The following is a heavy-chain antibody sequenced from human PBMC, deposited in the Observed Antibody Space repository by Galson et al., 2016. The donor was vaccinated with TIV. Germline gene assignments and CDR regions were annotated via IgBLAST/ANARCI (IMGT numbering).Heavy chain of an antibody. CDR1: GFTFSKFW. CDR3: RARGDSRAHDVFDF. V-gene: IGHV3-74*01. J-gene: IGHJ3*01. Sequence: SLRLSCAASGFTFSKFWMHWVRQVPGKGLVWVSRIKTDGSRTDYVDAVQGRFTISRDNVKNMGYLQMDSLRVEDTAVYYCRARGDSRAHDVFDFLGRGTMVTVSS. D-gene: IGHD3-3*01. CDR2: IKTDGSRT.